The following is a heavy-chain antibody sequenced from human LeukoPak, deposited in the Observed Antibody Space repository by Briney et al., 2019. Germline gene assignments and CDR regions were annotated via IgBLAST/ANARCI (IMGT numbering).Heavy chain of an antibody. CDR3: ARIDESQLLFDAFDV. V-gene: IGHV3-53*01. Sequence: GGSLRLSCAASGFTVSSNYMSWVRQAPGKGLEWVSVIYSGGSTYYADSVKGRFTISRDNSKNTLYLQMNSLRAEDTAVYYCARIDESQLLFDAFDVWGQGTTVTVSS. CDR2: IYSGGST. J-gene: IGHJ3*01. D-gene: IGHD3-22*01. CDR1: GFTVSSNY.